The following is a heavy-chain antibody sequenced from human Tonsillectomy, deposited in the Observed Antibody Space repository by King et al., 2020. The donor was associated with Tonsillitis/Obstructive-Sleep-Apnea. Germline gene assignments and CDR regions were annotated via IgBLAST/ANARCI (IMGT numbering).Heavy chain of an antibody. CDR3: AKLRTADYYDTSGYFSDWSFDL. CDR1: GFTFSSFG. J-gene: IGHJ2*01. D-gene: IGHD3-22*01. V-gene: IGHV3-33*06. Sequence: VQLVESGGGVVQPGRSLRLSCAASGFTFSSFGMQWVRQAPGKGLEWVALIWYDGSKKYYADSVKGRFTISRDSSKNTLYLQMNSLRAEDTAVYYCAKLRTADYYDTSGYFSDWSFDLWGRGTLVTVSS. CDR2: IWYDGSKK.